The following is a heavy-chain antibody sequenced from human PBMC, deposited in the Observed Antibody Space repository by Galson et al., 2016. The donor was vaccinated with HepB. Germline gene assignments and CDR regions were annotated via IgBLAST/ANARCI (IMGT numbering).Heavy chain of an antibody. J-gene: IGHJ6*02. D-gene: IGHD6-6*01. CDR2: IYSSGYT. CDR3: ARDVAQYSSSTILYGLDV. V-gene: IGHV3-66*01. CDR1: GLSVSNNY. Sequence: SLRLSCAASGLSVSNNYMSWVRQAPGEGLEWVSVIYSSGYTFYADSVTGRFTISRDNSNNTLSLQMNSLRAEDTAVYYCARDVAQYSSSTILYGLDVWGQGTTVTVSS.